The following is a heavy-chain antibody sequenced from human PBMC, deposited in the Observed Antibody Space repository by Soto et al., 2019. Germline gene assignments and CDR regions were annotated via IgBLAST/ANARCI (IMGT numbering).Heavy chain of an antibody. J-gene: IGHJ5*02. CDR1: GGSFSVYY. CDR3: ARGSWPGSFDP. CDR2: INHSGST. Sequence: SETLSLTCAVYGGSFSVYYWSWIRQPPGKGLEWIGEINHSGSTNYNPSLKSRVTISVDTSKNQFSLKLSSVTAADTAVYYCARGSWPGSFDPWGQGTLVTVSS. V-gene: IGHV4-34*01.